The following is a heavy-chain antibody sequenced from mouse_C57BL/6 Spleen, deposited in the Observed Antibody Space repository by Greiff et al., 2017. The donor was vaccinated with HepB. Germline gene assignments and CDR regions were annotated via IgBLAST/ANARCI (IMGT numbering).Heavy chain of an antibody. V-gene: IGHV1-63*01. J-gene: IGHJ3*01. CDR2: IYPGGGYT. CDR3: AKKDYYGSEAWFAY. Sequence: VQLQQSGAELVRPGPSVKMSCKASGYTFTNYWIGWAKQRPGHGLEWIGVIYPGGGYTNYNEKFKGKATLTADKSSSTAYMQFSSLTSEDSAIYYCAKKDYYGSEAWFAYWGQGTLVTVSA. CDR1: GYTFTNYW. D-gene: IGHD1-1*01.